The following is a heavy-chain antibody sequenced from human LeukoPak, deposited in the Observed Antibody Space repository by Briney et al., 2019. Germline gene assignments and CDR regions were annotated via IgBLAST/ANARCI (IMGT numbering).Heavy chain of an antibody. J-gene: IGHJ5*02. D-gene: IGHD2-15*01. CDR2: INHSGST. Sequence: SETLCLTCAVYGGSFSGYYWSWIRQPPGKGLEWIGEINHSGSTNYNPSLKSRVTISVDTSKNQFSLKLSSVTAADTAVYYCARGLGSIYCSGGSCYSWFDPWGQGTLVSVSS. V-gene: IGHV4-34*01. CDR3: ARGLGSIYCSGGSCYSWFDP. CDR1: GGSFSGYY.